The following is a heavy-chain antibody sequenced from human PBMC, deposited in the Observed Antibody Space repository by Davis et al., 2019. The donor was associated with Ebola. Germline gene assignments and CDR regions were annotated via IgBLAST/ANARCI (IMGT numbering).Heavy chain of an antibody. CDR1: GGSIGSSSYY. D-gene: IGHD5-18*01. J-gene: IGHJ6*02. Sequence: MPSETLSLTCTVSGGSIGSSSYYWGWIRQPPGKGLEWIGSIYKSGSTYYNASLESRVTIPVDTSKNQLSLKFTSVTAADTAVYYCARPVSPGYSYGYYYYDMDVWGHGTTVTVSS. CDR2: IYKSGST. V-gene: IGHV4-39*01. CDR3: ARPVSPGYSYGYYYYDMDV.